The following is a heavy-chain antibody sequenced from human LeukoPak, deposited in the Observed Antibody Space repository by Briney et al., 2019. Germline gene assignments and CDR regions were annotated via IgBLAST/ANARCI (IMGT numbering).Heavy chain of an antibody. CDR2: LNQDGSER. Sequence: GGSLRLSCAASGFTFSSYWMSWVRQTPGKGLEWVAHLNQDGSERYYVDSVKGRFTISRENAKNSLYLQMNSLRAEHTAVYYCAKCGSGSNFDYWGQGILVTVSS. J-gene: IGHJ4*02. V-gene: IGHV3-7*02. CDR3: AKCGSGSNFDY. CDR1: GFTFSSYW. D-gene: IGHD3-10*01.